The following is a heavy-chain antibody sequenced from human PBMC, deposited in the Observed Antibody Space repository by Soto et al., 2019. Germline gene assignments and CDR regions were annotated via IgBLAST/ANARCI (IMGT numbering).Heavy chain of an antibody. V-gene: IGHV3-30-3*01. CDR1: GFTFSSYA. D-gene: IGHD3-10*01. J-gene: IGHJ4*02. Sequence: QVQLVESGGGVVQPGRSLRLSCAASGFTFSSYAMHWVRQAPGKGLEWVAVISYDGSNKYYADSVKGRFTISRDNSKNTLYLQMNSLRAEDTAVYYCARDAKYGSGGIFDYWGQGTLVTGSS. CDR2: ISYDGSNK. CDR3: ARDAKYGSGGIFDY.